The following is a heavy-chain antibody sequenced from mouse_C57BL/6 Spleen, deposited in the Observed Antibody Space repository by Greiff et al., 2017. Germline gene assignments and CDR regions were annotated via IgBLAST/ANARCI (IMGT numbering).Heavy chain of an antibody. D-gene: IGHD2-3*01. CDR3: ARRFYDGSFAY. Sequence: LEESGPELVKPGASVKISCKASGYAFSSSWMNWVKQRPGKGLEWIGRIYPGDGDTNYNGKFKGKATLTADKSSSTAYMQLSSLTSEDSAVYFCARRFYDGSFAYWGQGTLVTVSA. CDR2: IYPGDGDT. CDR1: GYAFSSSW. J-gene: IGHJ3*01. V-gene: IGHV1-82*01.